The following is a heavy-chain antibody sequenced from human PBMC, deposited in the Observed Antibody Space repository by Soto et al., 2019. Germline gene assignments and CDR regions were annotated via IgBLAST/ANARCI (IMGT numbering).Heavy chain of an antibody. CDR2: ISGSGGRT. Sequence: EVQLLESGGGLVQPGGSLRLSCAASGFTFSSYPLRWVRKAPGKGLEWFSAISGSGGRTYYPDSVKGRFTTSRANPKNPLYLQSNSLRAEDTAVYYCAKTRRHDLYYFDYWGQGTLLTVSS. J-gene: IGHJ4*02. V-gene: IGHV3-23*01. CDR3: AKTRRHDLYYFDY. CDR1: GFTFSSYP.